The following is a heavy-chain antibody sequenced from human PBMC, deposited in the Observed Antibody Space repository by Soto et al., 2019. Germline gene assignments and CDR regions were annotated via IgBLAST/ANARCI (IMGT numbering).Heavy chain of an antibody. Sequence: QVQLVESGGGVVQPGRSLRLSCAASGFSFSKYGMHWVRQAPGKGLEWVAEMSDDGSKEYYGDSVKGRFTISRDNSKNTLYLLMDSLRPEDTAMYYCAKELRETGGYYFDCWGQGTLVTVSS. CDR1: GFSFSKYG. CDR2: MSDDGSKE. D-gene: IGHD3-16*01. J-gene: IGHJ4*02. V-gene: IGHV3-30*18. CDR3: AKELRETGGYYFDC.